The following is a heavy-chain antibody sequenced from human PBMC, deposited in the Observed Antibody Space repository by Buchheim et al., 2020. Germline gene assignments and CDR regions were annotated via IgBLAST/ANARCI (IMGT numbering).Heavy chain of an antibody. CDR3: ARSVSNYIPNGMDI. V-gene: IGHV3-7*01. CDR1: GFIFSRDW. D-gene: IGHD4-11*01. Sequence: EVQLVESGGGLVQPGGSLRLSCAASGFIFSRDWMSWVRQTPGKRLEWVANINQDGSEQKYVDSVKGRFTISRDNAKNTLYLQMNSLRVEDTAVYYCARSVSNYIPNGMDIWGQGTT. CDR2: INQDGSEQ. J-gene: IGHJ6*02.